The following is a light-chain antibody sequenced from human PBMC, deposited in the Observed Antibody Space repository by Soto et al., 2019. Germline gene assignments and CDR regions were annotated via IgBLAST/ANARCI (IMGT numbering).Light chain of an antibody. Sequence: ILMTQSPATLSVSPGERATLSCRASQSVSNNLAWYQQKPGQAPRLLIYDASTRATGIPARFSGSGSGTEFTLALSGLQSEDFAVYYCQQYNNWHPWTGGQGHRVEI. CDR1: QSVSNN. J-gene: IGKJ1*01. CDR3: QQYNNWHPWT. CDR2: DAS. V-gene: IGKV3-15*01.